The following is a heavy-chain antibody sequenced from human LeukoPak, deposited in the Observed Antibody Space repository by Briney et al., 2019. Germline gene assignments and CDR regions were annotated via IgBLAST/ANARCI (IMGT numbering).Heavy chain of an antibody. V-gene: IGHV1-8*03. Sequence: ASVKVSCKASGYRFISYDINWVRQATRQGLEWMASMNPNSGNTLFAQNFRGRVTITRSTSMSTAYMELSSLRSQDTAVYYCARADSLGASFHYWGQGTLVTVSS. CDR2: MNPNSGNT. CDR1: GYRFISYD. D-gene: IGHD1-26*01. J-gene: IGHJ4*02. CDR3: ARADSLGASFHY.